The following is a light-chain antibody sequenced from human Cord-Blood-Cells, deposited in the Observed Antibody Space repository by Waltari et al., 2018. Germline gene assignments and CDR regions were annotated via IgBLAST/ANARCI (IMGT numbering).Light chain of an antibody. CDR2: DVS. V-gene: IGLV2-11*01. Sequence: QSALTQPRSVSGSPGQPVTIPCTGTSSVVVGYNYVSWYQQHPGKAPKLMIYDVSKRPSGVPDRFSGSKSGNTASLTISGLQAEDEADYYCCSYAGSYTLYVFGTGTKVTVL. J-gene: IGLJ1*01. CDR1: SSVVVGYNY. CDR3: CSYAGSYTLYV.